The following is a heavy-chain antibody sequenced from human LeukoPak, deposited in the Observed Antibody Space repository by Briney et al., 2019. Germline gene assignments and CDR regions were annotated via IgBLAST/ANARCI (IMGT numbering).Heavy chain of an antibody. Sequence: GGSLRLSCSASGFTFSSYAMHWVRQAPGKGLEWVSSISSSSSYIYYADSVKGRFTISRDNAKNSLYLQMNSLRAEDTAVYYCARDPGPLGSSWFDAFDIWGQGTMVTVSS. CDR2: ISSSSSYI. J-gene: IGHJ3*02. CDR1: GFTFSSYA. D-gene: IGHD6-13*01. V-gene: IGHV3-21*01. CDR3: ARDPGPLGSSWFDAFDI.